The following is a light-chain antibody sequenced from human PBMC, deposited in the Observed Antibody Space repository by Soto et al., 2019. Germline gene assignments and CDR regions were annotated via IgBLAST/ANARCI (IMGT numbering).Light chain of an antibody. J-gene: IGKJ1*01. Sequence: ETLLTQSPGTLSVSPGERATLSCMASQSVSSNLAWYQQKPGQAPRLLIYGASTRATGIPARFSGSGSGTEFTLTISSLQSEDFAVYYCQERTGWPPWTFGQGTKVDIK. CDR1: QSVSSN. CDR2: GAS. V-gene: IGKV3-15*01. CDR3: QERTGWPPWT.